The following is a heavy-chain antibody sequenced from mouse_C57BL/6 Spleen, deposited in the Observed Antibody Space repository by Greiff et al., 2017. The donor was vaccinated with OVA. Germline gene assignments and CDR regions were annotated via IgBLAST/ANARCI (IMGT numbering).Heavy chain of an antibody. CDR2: IYPGGGYT. Sequence: QVQLKQSGAELVRPGTSVKMSCKASGYTFTNYWIGWAKQRPGHGLEWIGDIYPGGGYTNYNEKFKGKATLTADKSSSTAYMQFSSLTSEDSAIYYCARGEVEGTWFAYWGQGTLVTVSA. CDR3: ARGEVEGTWFAY. J-gene: IGHJ3*01. CDR1: GYTFTNYW. D-gene: IGHD1-1*01. V-gene: IGHV1-63*01.